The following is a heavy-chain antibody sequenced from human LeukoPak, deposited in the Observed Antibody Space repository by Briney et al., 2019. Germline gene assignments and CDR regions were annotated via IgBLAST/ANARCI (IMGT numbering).Heavy chain of an antibody. CDR3: ARSPYYDILTGSRGTFDY. CDR1: GFSLSTSGVG. V-gene: IGHV2-5*02. Sequence: ESGPTLVNPTQTLTLTCTFSGFSLSTSGVGVGWIRQPPGKALEWLALIYWDDDKRYSPSLKSRLTITKDTSKNQMVLTMTNMDPVDTATYYCARSPYYDILTGSRGTFDYWGQGTLVTVSS. D-gene: IGHD3-9*01. CDR2: IYWDDDK. J-gene: IGHJ4*02.